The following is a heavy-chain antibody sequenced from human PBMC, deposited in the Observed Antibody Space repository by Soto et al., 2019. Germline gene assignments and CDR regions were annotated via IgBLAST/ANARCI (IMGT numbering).Heavy chain of an antibody. CDR1: GFTFSIYA. V-gene: IGHV3-30-3*01. J-gene: IGHJ4*02. Sequence: LRLSCSASGFTFSIYAMHWVRQSPGKGLEWVAVISYDGSNKYYADSVKGRFTIPRDNSKNTLYLQMNSLRAEDAAVYYCARDYQRRDSSGYYYSLIYWGQGTLVTVSS. CDR2: ISYDGSNK. D-gene: IGHD3-22*01. CDR3: ARDYQRRDSSGYYYSLIY.